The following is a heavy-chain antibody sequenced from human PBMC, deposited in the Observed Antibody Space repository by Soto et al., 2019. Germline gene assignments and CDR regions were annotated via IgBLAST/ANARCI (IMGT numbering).Heavy chain of an antibody. CDR1: GGSFSGHF. D-gene: IGHD2-15*01. CDR3: ARGQFHRGWSFDL. J-gene: IGHJ2*01. CDR2: MNHGGVN. Sequence: QEQLQQWGAGLLKTSETLSLTCAVEGGSFSGHFWSWIRQPPGKGLEWIGEMNHGGVNNYNPSLERRLTLSVDLINGRISLKLTSVTAADTAVYYCARGQFHRGWSFDLWGRGTPVTVSS. V-gene: IGHV4-34*02.